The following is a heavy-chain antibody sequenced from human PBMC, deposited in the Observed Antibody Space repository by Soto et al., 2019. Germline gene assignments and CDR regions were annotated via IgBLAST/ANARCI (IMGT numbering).Heavy chain of an antibody. D-gene: IGHD6-13*01. CDR2: IRSKAYGGTT. J-gene: IGHJ5*02. Sequence: GGSLRLSCTASGFTFGDYAMSWFRQAPGKGLEWVGFIRSKAYGGTTEYAASVKGRFTISRDDSKSIAYLQMNSLKTEDTAVYYCTRALEYSSRGPFDPWGQGTLVTVSS. V-gene: IGHV3-49*03. CDR1: GFTFGDYA. CDR3: TRALEYSSRGPFDP.